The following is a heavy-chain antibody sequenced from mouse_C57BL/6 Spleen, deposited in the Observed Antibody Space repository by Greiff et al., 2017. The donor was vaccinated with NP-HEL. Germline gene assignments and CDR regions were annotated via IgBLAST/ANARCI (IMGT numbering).Heavy chain of an antibody. CDR3: ASGLDYYGAFAY. Sequence: VQLQQSGAELVKPGASVKISCKASGYAFSSYWMNWVKQRPGKGLEWIGQIYPGDGDTNYNGKFKGKATLTADKSSSTAYMQLSSLTSEDSAVYFCASGLDYYGAFAYWGQGTLVTVSA. V-gene: IGHV1-80*01. D-gene: IGHD1-1*01. CDR1: GYAFSSYW. CDR2: IYPGDGDT. J-gene: IGHJ3*01.